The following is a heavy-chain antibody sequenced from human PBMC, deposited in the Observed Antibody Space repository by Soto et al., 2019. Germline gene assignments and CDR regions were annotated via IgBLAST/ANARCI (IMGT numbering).Heavy chain of an antibody. CDR1: GGSISSSSYY. CDR2: IYYSGST. Sequence: SETLSLTCTVSGGSISSSSYYWGWIRQPPGKGLEWIGSIYYSGSTYYNPSPKSRVTISVDTSKNQFSXKLSSVTAADTAVYYCARPGYGDFQMGYYYGMDVWGQGTTVTVSS. D-gene: IGHD4-17*01. V-gene: IGHV4-39*01. J-gene: IGHJ6*02. CDR3: ARPGYGDFQMGYYYGMDV.